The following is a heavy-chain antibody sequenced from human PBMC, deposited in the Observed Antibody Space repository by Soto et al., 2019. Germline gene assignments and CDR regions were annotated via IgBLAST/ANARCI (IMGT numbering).Heavy chain of an antibody. CDR2: IYNSGST. J-gene: IGHJ4*02. CDR1: GGSISSYY. Sequence: SETLSLTCTVSGGSISSYYWSWIRQPPGKGLEWIGDIYNSGSTDYTPSLKSRVTISVDTSKNQFSQKLSSVTAADPAVYYCARGEMATISDYWGQGTMVTVSS. V-gene: IGHV4-59*01. D-gene: IGHD5-12*01. CDR3: ARGEMATISDY.